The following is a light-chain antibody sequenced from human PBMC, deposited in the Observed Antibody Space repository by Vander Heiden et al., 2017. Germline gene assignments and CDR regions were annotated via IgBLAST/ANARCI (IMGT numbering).Light chain of an antibody. Sequence: DIQMTQSPSSLSASVGDRVTISCRASQNIDGFVNWYQQKPGKATTLLIFAGASLQTGVPSRFSGRASGTHFTLTISGLQPDDFASYYCQQSYSTPLVFGGGTKVEVK. V-gene: IGKV1-39*01. CDR2: AGA. CDR3: QQSYSTPLV. J-gene: IGKJ4*01. CDR1: QNIDGF.